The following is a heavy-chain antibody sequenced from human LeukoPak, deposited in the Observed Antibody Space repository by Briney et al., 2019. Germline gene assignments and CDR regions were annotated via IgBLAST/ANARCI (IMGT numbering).Heavy chain of an antibody. CDR3: ARGGPYYYYYGMDV. J-gene: IGHJ6*02. D-gene: IGHD2-15*01. CDR1: GFTFSGYP. V-gene: IGHV3-30-3*01. CDR2: ISYDGSNK. Sequence: GGSLRLSCAASGFTFSGYPIHWVRQAPGKGLEWVAVISYDGSNKYYADSVKGRFTISRDNSKNTLYLQMNSLRAEDTAVYYCARGGPYYYYYGMDVWGQGTTVTVSS.